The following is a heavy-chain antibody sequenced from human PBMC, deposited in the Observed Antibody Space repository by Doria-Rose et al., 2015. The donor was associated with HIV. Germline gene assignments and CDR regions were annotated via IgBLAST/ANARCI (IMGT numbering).Heavy chain of an antibody. CDR3: ARIKSSRWYHKYYFDF. D-gene: IGHD6-13*01. CDR2: IFTDDER. J-gene: IGHJ4*02. CDR1: GVSLSSPGMG. Sequence: SGPVLVKPTETLTLTCTVSGVSLSSPGMGVSWIRQPPGKALEWLAHIFTDDERSCKTTLKNRLSCSRGTSKSQVVLTMTDMDPVDTATYYCARIKSSRWYHKYYFDFWGQGTLVIVSA. V-gene: IGHV2-26*01.